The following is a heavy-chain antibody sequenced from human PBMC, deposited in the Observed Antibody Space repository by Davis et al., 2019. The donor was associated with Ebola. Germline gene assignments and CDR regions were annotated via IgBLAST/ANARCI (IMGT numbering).Heavy chain of an antibody. J-gene: IGHJ3*01. Sequence: GGSLRLSCAASGFVFSSYVMSWVRRAPGKGLEWVSTHGTSGDTYYADSVKGRFTISRDNSKNTLHLQMNSLRVEDTAIYYCAKDDPNIWFDVWGQGTMVAVSS. D-gene: IGHD2/OR15-2a*01. CDR2: HGTSGDT. CDR3: AKDDPNIWFDV. CDR1: GFVFSSYV. V-gene: IGHV3-23*01.